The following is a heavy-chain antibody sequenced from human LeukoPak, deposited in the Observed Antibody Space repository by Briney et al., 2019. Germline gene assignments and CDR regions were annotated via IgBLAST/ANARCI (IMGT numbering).Heavy chain of an antibody. CDR3: ARGGRYSYGHNWFDP. CDR2: IYYSGST. Sequence: PSETLSLTCAVYGGSFSGYYWSWIRQPPGKGLEWIGYIYYSGSTNYNPSLKSRVTISVDTSKNQFSLKLSSVTAADTAVYYCARGGRYSYGHNWFDPWGQGTLVTVSS. D-gene: IGHD5-18*01. V-gene: IGHV4-59*01. CDR1: GGSFSGYY. J-gene: IGHJ5*02.